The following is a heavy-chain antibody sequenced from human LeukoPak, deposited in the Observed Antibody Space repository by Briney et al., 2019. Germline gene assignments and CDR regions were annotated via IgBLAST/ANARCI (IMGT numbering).Heavy chain of an antibody. J-gene: IGHJ6*03. V-gene: IGHV5-51*01. CDR3: ARFTDPEDYYYYYMDV. CDR1: GYSFTSYW. Sequence: GESLKISCKGSGYSFTSYWIGWVRQMPGKGLEWMGIIYPGDSDTRYSPSFQGQVTISADKSISTAYLQWSSLKASDTAMYYCARFTDPEDYYYYYMDVWGKGTTVTVSS. CDR2: IYPGDSDT.